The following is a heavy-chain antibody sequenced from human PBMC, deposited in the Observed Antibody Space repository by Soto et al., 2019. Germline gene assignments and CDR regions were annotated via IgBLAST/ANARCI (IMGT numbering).Heavy chain of an antibody. Sequence: SETLSLTCTVSGGSINNYYWSWIRQPPGKGLQWIGYIYSSGSINYNPSLKSRVIISVDTSKSQLSLELSSVTAADTAVYYCARLNPNRSGWQDFDYWGQGTLVTVSS. CDR2: IYSSGSI. V-gene: IGHV4-59*01. D-gene: IGHD6-19*01. CDR1: GGSINNYY. CDR3: ARLNPNRSGWQDFDY. J-gene: IGHJ4*02.